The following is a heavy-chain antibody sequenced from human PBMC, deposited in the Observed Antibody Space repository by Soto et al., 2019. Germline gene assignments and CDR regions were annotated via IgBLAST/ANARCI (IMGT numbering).Heavy chain of an antibody. J-gene: IGHJ4*02. CDR3: AKRRGAGGHFDY. Sequence: GGSLRLSCAASGFTFSSYAMGWVRQGPGKGLGWVAVVSIGGSTHYADSVRSRFTISRDNSKNTLSLQMNSLTAEDTAVYFCAKRRGAGGHFDYWGQGALVTVSS. V-gene: IGHV3-23*01. CDR1: GFTFSSYA. D-gene: IGHD2-15*01. CDR2: VSIGGST.